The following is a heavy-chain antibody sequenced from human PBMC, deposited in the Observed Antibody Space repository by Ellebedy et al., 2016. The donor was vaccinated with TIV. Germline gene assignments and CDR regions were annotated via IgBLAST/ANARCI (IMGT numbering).Heavy chain of an antibody. CDR2: MNPNSGNT. D-gene: IGHD3-3*01. J-gene: IGHJ5*02. V-gene: IGHV1-8*01. Sequence: ASVKVSXXASGYTFTSYDINWVRQATGQGLEWMGWMNPNSGNTGYAQKFQGRVTMTRNTSISTAYMELSSLRSEDTAVYYCARANIARITIFGVVPTGWFNPWGQGTLVTVSS. CDR3: ARANIARITIFGVVPTGWFNP. CDR1: GYTFTSYD.